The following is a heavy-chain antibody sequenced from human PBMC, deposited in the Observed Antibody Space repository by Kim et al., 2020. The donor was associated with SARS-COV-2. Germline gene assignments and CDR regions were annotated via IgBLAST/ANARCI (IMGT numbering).Heavy chain of an antibody. CDR1: GGSSNNFF. CDR3: ARDAGLGQGDWFDP. CDR2: VSDTGRT. V-gene: IGHV4-59*13. D-gene: IGHD3-16*01. Sequence: SETLSLTCNVSGGSSNNFFWSWIRQSPGGGLEWIAFVSDTGRTTMYNPSLTSRVSISLDTSNKQLSLNLKSVTAADTGIYYCARDAGLGQGDWFDPWGQG. J-gene: IGHJ5*02.